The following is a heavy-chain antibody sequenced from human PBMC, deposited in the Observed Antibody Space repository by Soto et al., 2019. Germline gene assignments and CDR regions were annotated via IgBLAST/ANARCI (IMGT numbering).Heavy chain of an antibody. CDR2: IDYYGST. CDR1: GGSISGYY. V-gene: IGHV4-59*01. J-gene: IGHJ3*02. CDR3: ARRYGSAFDI. Sequence: SETLSLTCTVSGGSISGYYWSWIRQPPGKRLEWIGYIDYYGSTNYNPSPKSRVTISVDTSKKQFSLNLGSVTAADTAVYYCARRYGSAFDIWGQGTMVT. D-gene: IGHD3-10*01.